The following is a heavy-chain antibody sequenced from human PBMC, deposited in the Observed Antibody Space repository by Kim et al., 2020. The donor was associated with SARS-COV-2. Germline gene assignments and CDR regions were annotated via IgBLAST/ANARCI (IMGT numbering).Heavy chain of an antibody. Sequence: GGSLRLSCAASGFTFSSYWMSWVRQAPGKGLEWVANIKQDGSEKYYVDSVKGRFTISRDNAKNSLYLQMNSLRAEDTAVYYCASQYYDILTGYFDYWGQGTLVTVSS. D-gene: IGHD3-9*01. J-gene: IGHJ4*02. CDR3: ASQYYDILTGYFDY. CDR1: GFTFSSYW. CDR2: IKQDGSEK. V-gene: IGHV3-7*03.